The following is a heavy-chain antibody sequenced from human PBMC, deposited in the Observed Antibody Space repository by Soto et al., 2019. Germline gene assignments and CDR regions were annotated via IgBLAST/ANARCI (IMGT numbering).Heavy chain of an antibody. D-gene: IGHD3-22*01. CDR3: AKGGLYDSSGYHYDY. V-gene: IGHV3-30*18. CDR2: ISYDGSNK. Sequence: PGGSLRLSCAASGFTFSSYGMHWVRQAPGKGLEWVAIISYDGSNKYYADSVKGRFTISRDNSKNTLNLQMNSLRAEDTAVYYCAKGGLYDSSGYHYDYWGQGTLVTVSS. CDR1: GFTFSSYG. J-gene: IGHJ4*02.